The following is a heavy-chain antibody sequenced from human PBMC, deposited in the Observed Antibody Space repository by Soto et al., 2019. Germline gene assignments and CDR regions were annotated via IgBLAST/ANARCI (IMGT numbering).Heavy chain of an antibody. CDR3: VRGGSNYAS. J-gene: IGHJ5*02. D-gene: IGHD4-4*01. CDR2: IKPDESEK. CDR1: GFTFTDSW. V-gene: IGHV3-7*01. Sequence: GGSLRLSCTASGFTFTDSWMTWVRQAPGKGLEWVARIKPDESEKKYADSVKGRFSISRDNAKNSMYLQMDSLRGEDTAVYYCVRGGSNYASWGQGTLVTVSS.